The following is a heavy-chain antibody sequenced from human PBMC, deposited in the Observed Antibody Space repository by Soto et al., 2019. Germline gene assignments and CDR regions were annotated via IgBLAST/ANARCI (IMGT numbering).Heavy chain of an antibody. CDR2: IIPVFGTA. J-gene: IGHJ5*01. V-gene: IGHV1-69*01. CDR1: GGVFRNYA. D-gene: IGHD1-26*01. CDR3: ARDRWGSYSFDS. Sequence: QVQLVQSGAEVKKPGSSVKVSCKASGGVFRNYAINWVRQAPGQGLEWMGGIIPVFGTADYPQKFQGRVTLTADESTTTAYMELTSLKTADTAVYFCARDRWGSYSFDSWGQGTLVTVAS.